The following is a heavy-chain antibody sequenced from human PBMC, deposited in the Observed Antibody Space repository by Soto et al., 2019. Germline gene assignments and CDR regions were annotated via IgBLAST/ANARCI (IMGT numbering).Heavy chain of an antibody. V-gene: IGHV3-48*03. CDR2: ISSSASTI. D-gene: IGHD3-22*01. CDR3: ARGRHYYDTSVYYPDY. CDR1: GFTFRSYE. J-gene: IGHJ4*02. Sequence: GGSLRLSCAASGFTFRSYEMNWVRQAPGKGLEWLSYISSSASTIYYADSVKGRFTISRDNAKNSLYLQMNSLRAEDTAVYYCARGRHYYDTSVYYPDYWGQGTLVTVSS.